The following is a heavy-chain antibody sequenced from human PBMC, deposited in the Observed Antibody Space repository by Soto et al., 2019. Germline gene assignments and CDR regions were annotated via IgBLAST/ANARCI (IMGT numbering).Heavy chain of an antibody. Sequence: PSGTLSLTCTVSGGSISSYYWSWIRQPPGKGLEWIGYIYYSGSTNYNPSLKSRVTISVDTSNNQFSLKLCSVTAADTAVYYCARHLTYCSAGSCYADFPYYSMDVWGQGTTVTVCS. CDR3: ARHLTYCSAGSCYADFPYYSMDV. CDR2: IYYSGST. V-gene: IGHV4-59*08. D-gene: IGHD2-15*01. CDR1: GGSISSYY. J-gene: IGHJ6*02.